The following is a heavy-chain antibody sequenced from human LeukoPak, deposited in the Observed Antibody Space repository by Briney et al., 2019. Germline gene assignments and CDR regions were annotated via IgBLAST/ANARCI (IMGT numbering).Heavy chain of an antibody. CDR1: GYRFTTDY. D-gene: IGHD2-2*01. Sequence: GESLKISCKASGYRFTTDYIGWVRQMPGKGLEWMGIIYPDDSETNYSPSFQGQVSISADKSIGTAYLQWSSLKAPDTAMYYCARPELRATYCSTTTCYVGAFDIWGLGTMVTVSS. CDR2: IYPDDSET. J-gene: IGHJ3*02. CDR3: ARPELRATYCSTTTCYVGAFDI. V-gene: IGHV5-51*01.